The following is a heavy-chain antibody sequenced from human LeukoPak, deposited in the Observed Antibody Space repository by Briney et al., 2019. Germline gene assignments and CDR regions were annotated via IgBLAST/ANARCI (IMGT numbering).Heavy chain of an antibody. V-gene: IGHV3-9*01. CDR3: AKGGAAAGTGY. CDR1: GFTFDDYA. CDR2: ISWNSGSI. D-gene: IGHD6-13*01. Sequence: GGSLRLSCAASGFTFDDYAMHWVRQAPGKGLEWVSGISWNSGSIGYADSVKGRFTISRDNAKNSLYLQMNSLRAEDTAVYYCAKGGAAAGTGYWGQGTLVTVSS. J-gene: IGHJ4*02.